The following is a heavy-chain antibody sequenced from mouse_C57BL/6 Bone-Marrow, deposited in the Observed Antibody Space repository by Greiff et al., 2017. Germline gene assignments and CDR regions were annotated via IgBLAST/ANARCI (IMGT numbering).Heavy chain of an antibody. CDR1: GFTFTDYY. V-gene: IGHV1-36*01. D-gene: IGHD1-1*01. CDR2: VYPYNGGT. Sequence: VQLKESGPVLVKPGPSVKISCKASGFTFTDYYMHWVKQSHGKSLEWIGLVYPYNGGTSYNQKFKGKATLTVDTSSSTAYMELNSLTSEDSAVYYCARGEVITTVVDAFGDWGQGTTLTVSS. CDR3: ARGEVITTVVDAFGD. J-gene: IGHJ2*01.